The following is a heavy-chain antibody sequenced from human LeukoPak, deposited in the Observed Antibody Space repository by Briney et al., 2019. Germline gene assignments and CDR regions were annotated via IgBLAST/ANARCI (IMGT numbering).Heavy chain of an antibody. V-gene: IGHV1-8*01. J-gene: IGHJ6*02. D-gene: IGHD1-1*01. CDR1: GYTFTSYD. CDR2: MNPNSGNT. CDR3: ARVLEPYGMDV. Sequence: ASVKGSCKASGYTFTSYDINWVRQATGQKLEWMGWMNPNSGNTGYAQKFQGRVTMTRNTSISTAYMELSSLRSEDTAVYYCARVLEPYGMDVWAQGTTVTVS.